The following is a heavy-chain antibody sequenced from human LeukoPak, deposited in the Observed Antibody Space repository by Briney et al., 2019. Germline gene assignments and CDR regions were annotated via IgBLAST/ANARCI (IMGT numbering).Heavy chain of an antibody. V-gene: IGHV4-39*02. Sequence: SETLSLTCTVSGVSISSITDYWGWIRQPPGKGLEWIGSVYYSGSTYYNPSLKSRVTISVDTSKNHFSLKLSSVTAADTAVYYCARRLTGPYRRSAFDIWGQGTLVTVSS. CDR1: GVSISSITDY. CDR2: VYYSGST. J-gene: IGHJ3*02. D-gene: IGHD2-21*02. CDR3: ARRLTGPYRRSAFDI.